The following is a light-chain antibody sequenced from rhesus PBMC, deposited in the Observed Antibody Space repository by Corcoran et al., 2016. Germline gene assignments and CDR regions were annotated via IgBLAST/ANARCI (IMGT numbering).Light chain of an antibody. CDR3: QQYSSSPFT. Sequence: DIQMTQSPSSLSAFVGDTVTITCRASQSISSWLAWYQQKLWKAPKLLIYKASSWQSGVPSRFSGSGSGTDFTLTISSLQSEDFATYCCQQYSSSPFTFGPGTKLDIK. J-gene: IGKJ3*01. CDR1: QSISSW. V-gene: IGKV1-22*01. CDR2: KAS.